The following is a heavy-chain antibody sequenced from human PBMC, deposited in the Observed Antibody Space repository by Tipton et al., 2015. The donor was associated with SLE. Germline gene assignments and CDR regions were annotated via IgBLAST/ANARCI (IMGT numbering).Heavy chain of an antibody. J-gene: IGHJ6*02. D-gene: IGHD3-3*01. CDR1: GFTFSSYS. Sequence: SLRLSCAASGFTFSSYSMTWVRQAPGKALEWVSIISGGSDITNYADSVKGRFTISRDNSKNTLYLQMSSLSAEDTAIYYCGKGLNFDFWSGFGMDVWGQGTTVTVS. CDR3: GKGLNFDFWSGFGMDV. V-gene: IGHV3-23*01. CDR2: ISGGSDIT.